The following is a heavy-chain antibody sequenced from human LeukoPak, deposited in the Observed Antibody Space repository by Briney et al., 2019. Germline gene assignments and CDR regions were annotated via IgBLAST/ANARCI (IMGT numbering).Heavy chain of an antibody. Sequence: GGSLRLSCAASGFTFSSYWMSWVRQDPGKGLEWVASMRNDGSQIYYADSVKGRFTISRDNSKNTLYLQMNSLRVEDTAIYYCAKDIGRRIFRVAYDAFHVWGQGTMVTVSS. CDR3: AKDIGRRIFRVAYDAFHV. V-gene: IGHV3-30*02. CDR1: GFTFSSYW. J-gene: IGHJ3*01. CDR2: MRNDGSQI. D-gene: IGHD3-3*01.